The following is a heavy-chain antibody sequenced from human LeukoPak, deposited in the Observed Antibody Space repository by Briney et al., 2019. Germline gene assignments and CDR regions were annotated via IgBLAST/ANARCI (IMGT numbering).Heavy chain of an antibody. CDR3: AKDHIVVVVAAVGGHFDY. CDR1: GFTFSSYA. CDR2: ISGSGGST. J-gene: IGHJ4*02. Sequence: PGGSLRLSCAASGFTFSSYAMSWVRQAPGEGLEWVSAISGSGGSTYYADSVKGRFTISRDNSKNTLYLQMNSLRAEDTAVYYCAKDHIVVVVAAVGGHFDYWGQGTLVTVSS. D-gene: IGHD2-15*01. V-gene: IGHV3-23*01.